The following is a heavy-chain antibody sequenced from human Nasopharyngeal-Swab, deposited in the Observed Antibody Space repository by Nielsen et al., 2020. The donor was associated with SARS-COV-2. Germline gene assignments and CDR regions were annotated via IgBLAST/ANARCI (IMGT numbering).Heavy chain of an antibody. CDR1: GGSISSYY. V-gene: IGHV4-59*13. CDR2: IHYSGST. D-gene: IGHD3-22*01. Sequence: SETLSLTCTVSGGSISSYYWSWIRQPPGKGLEWIGSIHYSGSTNYNPSLKSPVTISVDTSKNQFSLKLSSVTAADTAVYYCARDRKAYYDSSGFDYWGQGTLVTVSS. CDR3: ARDRKAYYDSSGFDY. J-gene: IGHJ4*02.